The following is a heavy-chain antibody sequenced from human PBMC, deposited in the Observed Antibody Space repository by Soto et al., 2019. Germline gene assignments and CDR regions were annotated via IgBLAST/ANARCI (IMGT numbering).Heavy chain of an antibody. Sequence: EVQLVESGGGLVKPGGSLRLSCAASGFTFSSYSMNWVRQAPGKGLEWVSSISSSSSYIYYADSVKGRFTISRDNAKNSLYLQMNSLRAEDTAVYYCARDPGRIAARRGGVDYWGQGTLVTVSS. CDR3: ARDPGRIAARRGGVDY. CDR1: GFTFSSYS. CDR2: ISSSSSYI. D-gene: IGHD6-6*01. J-gene: IGHJ4*02. V-gene: IGHV3-21*01.